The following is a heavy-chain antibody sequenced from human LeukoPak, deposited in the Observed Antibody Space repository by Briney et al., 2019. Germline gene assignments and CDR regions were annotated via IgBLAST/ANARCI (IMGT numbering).Heavy chain of an antibody. J-gene: IGHJ4*02. Sequence: ETLSLTCTVSGGSISSYYWSWVRQAPGKGLEWVGRIESKTDGGTTDYAAPVNGRFTTSRDDSKNTLDLQMNSLKTDDTAVYYCTTVGNPAYFARWGQGALVTVSS. V-gene: IGHV3-15*04. CDR2: IESKTDGGTT. CDR1: GGSISSYY. D-gene: IGHD1-14*01. CDR3: TTVGNPAYFAR.